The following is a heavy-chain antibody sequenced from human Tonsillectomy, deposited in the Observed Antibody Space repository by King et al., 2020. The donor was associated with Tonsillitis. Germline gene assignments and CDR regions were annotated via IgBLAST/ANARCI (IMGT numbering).Heavy chain of an antibody. CDR3: ARDGAGRLRYFDCPDY. D-gene: IGHD3-9*01. J-gene: IGHJ4*02. V-gene: IGHV3-33*05. CDR1: GFTFSSYG. CDR2: ISYDGSNK. Sequence: VQLVQSGGGVVQPGRSLRLSCAASGFTFSSYGMHWVRQAPGKGLEWVAVISYDGSNKYYADSVKGRFTISRDNSKNTLYLQMNSLRAEDTAVYYCARDGAGRLRYFDCPDYWGQGTLVTVSS.